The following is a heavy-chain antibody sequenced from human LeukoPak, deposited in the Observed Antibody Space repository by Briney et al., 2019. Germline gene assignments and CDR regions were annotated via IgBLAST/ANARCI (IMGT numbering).Heavy chain of an antibody. D-gene: IGHD2-2*01. CDR3: ARVECSSTSCYLTHNWFDP. CDR2: IYHSGST. V-gene: IGHV4-59*01. CDR1: GGSISSYY. J-gene: IGHJ5*02. Sequence: SETLSLTCTVSGGSISSYYWSWIRQPPGKGLEWIGYIYHSGSTNYNPSLKSRVTISVDTSKNQFSLKLSSVTAADTAVYYCARVECSSTSCYLTHNWFDPWGQGTLVTVSS.